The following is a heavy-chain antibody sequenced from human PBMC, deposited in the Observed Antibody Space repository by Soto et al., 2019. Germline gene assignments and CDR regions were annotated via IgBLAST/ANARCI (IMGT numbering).Heavy chain of an antibody. Sequence: SETLSLTCTVSGGSISSYYWSWIRQPPGKGLEWIGYIYYSGSTNYNPSLKSRVTISVDTSKNQFSLKLSSVTAADTAVYYCARVPEGDTPFDYWGQGTLVTVSS. J-gene: IGHJ4*02. CDR1: GGSISSYY. D-gene: IGHD3-10*01. V-gene: IGHV4-59*01. CDR2: IYYSGST. CDR3: ARVPEGDTPFDY.